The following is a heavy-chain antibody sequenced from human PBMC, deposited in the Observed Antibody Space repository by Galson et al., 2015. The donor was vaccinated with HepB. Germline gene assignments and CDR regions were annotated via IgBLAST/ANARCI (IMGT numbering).Heavy chain of an antibody. CDR2: IIPIFGTA. Sequence: SVKVSCKASGGTFSSYAISWVRQAPGQGLEWMGGIIPIFGTANYAQKFQGRVTITADESTSTAYMELSSLRSEDTAVYYCARGLVQLSHYYYGMDVWGQGTTVTVSS. D-gene: IGHD5-18*01. V-gene: IGHV1-69*13. CDR3: ARGLVQLSHYYYGMDV. J-gene: IGHJ6*02. CDR1: GGTFSSYA.